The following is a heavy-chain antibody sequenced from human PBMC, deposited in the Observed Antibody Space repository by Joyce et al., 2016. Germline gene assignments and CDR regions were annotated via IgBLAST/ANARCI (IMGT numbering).Heavy chain of an antibody. Sequence: QVQLQESGRGLVKPSETLYFTCSVSGGSVKSGSYDYNWIRQSPGKGLEWIGYIYYSGTINYSPCLRGRVTISVDRSKNQFSLMMSSVTPADTAVYYNARYGVEVVTWGQGTLVTVSS. CDR2: IYYSGTI. V-gene: IGHV4-61*01. J-gene: IGHJ4*02. CDR1: GGSVKSGSYD. CDR3: ARYGVEVVT. D-gene: IGHD4-23*01.